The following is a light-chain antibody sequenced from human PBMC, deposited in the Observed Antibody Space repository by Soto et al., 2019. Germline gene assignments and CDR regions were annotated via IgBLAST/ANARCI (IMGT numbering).Light chain of an antibody. Sequence: DIQMTQSPFSLPASVADRVNITCRASQSISNYLNWYQQKLGRAPSLLIHGASSLQGGVPSRFSGSGSGTDFTLTISSLQPDDFTTYYCQQTYSAPLTFGGGTKVDIK. CDR2: GAS. J-gene: IGKJ4*01. V-gene: IGKV1-39*01. CDR3: QQTYSAPLT. CDR1: QSISNY.